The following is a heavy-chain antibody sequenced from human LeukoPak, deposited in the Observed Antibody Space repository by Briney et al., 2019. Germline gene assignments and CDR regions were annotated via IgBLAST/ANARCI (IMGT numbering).Heavy chain of an antibody. D-gene: IGHD4-17*01. Sequence: GGSLRLSCAPSTFTINIYAMTWVRQAPGKGLEWVSSITVNGRGTSYADSVKGRFTISRDNSKNTLYLQMNSLRAEDTAIYYCATDPNGDYVGAFDSWDQGTMVTVSS. V-gene: IGHV3-23*01. CDR3: ATDPNGDYVGAFDS. J-gene: IGHJ3*02. CDR1: TFTINIYA. CDR2: ITVNGRGT.